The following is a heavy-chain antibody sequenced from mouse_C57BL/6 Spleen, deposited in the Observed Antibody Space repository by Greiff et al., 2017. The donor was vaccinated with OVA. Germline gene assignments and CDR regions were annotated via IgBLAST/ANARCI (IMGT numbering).Heavy chain of an antibody. Sequence: QVQLQQPGAELVKPGASVKMSCKASGYTFTSYWITWVKQRPGQGLEWIGYIYPGSGSTNYNEKFKSKATLTVDTSSSTAYMQLSRLTSEDSAVYYCETYQGDAMDYWGQGTSVTVSS. V-gene: IGHV1-55*01. J-gene: IGHJ4*01. D-gene: IGHD3-2*01. CDR1: GYTFTSYW. CDR2: IYPGSGST. CDR3: ETYQGDAMDY.